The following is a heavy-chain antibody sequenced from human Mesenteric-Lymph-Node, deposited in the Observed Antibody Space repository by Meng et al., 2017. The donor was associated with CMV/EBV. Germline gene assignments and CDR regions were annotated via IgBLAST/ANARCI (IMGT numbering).Heavy chain of an antibody. Sequence: GSLRLSCTVSGGSISGYYCNWIRQPPGKGLQWIGYVYYSGGTNYNPSLKSRITVSVDTSKNQCSLKLSSVTAADTAVYYCARTPPGGSYRFDYWGQGSLVTVSS. V-gene: IGHV4-59*01. CDR3: ARTPPGGSYRFDY. J-gene: IGHJ4*02. CDR1: GGSISGYY. D-gene: IGHD1-26*01. CDR2: VYYSGGT.